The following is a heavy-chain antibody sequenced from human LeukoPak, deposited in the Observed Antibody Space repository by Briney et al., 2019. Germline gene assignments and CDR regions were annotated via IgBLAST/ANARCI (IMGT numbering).Heavy chain of an antibody. V-gene: IGHV4-39*07. CDR2: IYYSGST. CDR3: ARARAGIAVAGTSYYYYGMDV. J-gene: IGHJ6*02. D-gene: IGHD6-19*01. CDR1: GGSISSSSYY. Sequence: ASETLSLTCTVSGGSISSSSYYWGWIRQPPGKGLEWIGSIYYSGSTNYNPSLKSRVTISVDTSKNQFSLKLSSVTAADTAVYYCARARAGIAVAGTSYYYYGMDVWGQGTTVTVSS.